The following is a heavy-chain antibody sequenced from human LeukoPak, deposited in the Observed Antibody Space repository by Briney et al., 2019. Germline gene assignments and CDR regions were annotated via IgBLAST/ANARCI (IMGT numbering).Heavy chain of an antibody. D-gene: IGHD2-15*01. CDR1: GFTFSGLY. CDR2: INWDGSVT. Sequence: GGSLRLSCVASGFTFSGLYIHWVRHAPGKGLVWVSHINWDGSVTTYADSVRGRFTISRDNAKNTLYLQMDSLRAEDTAVYYCSRGGYSHAFDIWGQGTVVTVSS. CDR3: SRGGYSHAFDI. V-gene: IGHV3-74*01. J-gene: IGHJ3*02.